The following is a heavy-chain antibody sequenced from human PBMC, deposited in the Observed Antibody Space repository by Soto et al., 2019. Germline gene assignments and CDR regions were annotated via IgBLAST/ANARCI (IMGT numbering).Heavy chain of an antibody. CDR2: IWYDGSNK. Sequence: GGSLRLSCAASGFTFSSYGMHWVRQAPGKGLEWVAVIWYDGSNKYYADSVKGRFTISRDNSKNTLYLQMNSLRAEDTTVYYCARDSGYDQWYFDYWGQGTLVTVSS. CDR1: GFTFSSYG. J-gene: IGHJ4*02. D-gene: IGHD5-12*01. CDR3: ARDSGYDQWYFDY. V-gene: IGHV3-33*01.